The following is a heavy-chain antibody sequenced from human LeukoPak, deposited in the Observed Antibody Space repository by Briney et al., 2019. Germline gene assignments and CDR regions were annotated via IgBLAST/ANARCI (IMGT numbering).Heavy chain of an antibody. D-gene: IGHD3-22*01. CDR3: ARDGSGGYYRNWFDP. J-gene: IGHJ5*02. CDR2: INPNSGGT. Sequence: ASVKVSCKASGYTFTGYYMHWVRQAPGPGLEWMGWINPNSGGTNYAQKFQGRVTIPKDTTISTAYMALSRLISDDTAVYYCARDGSGGYYRNWFDPWGQGTLVTVSS. V-gene: IGHV1-2*02. CDR1: GYTFTGYY.